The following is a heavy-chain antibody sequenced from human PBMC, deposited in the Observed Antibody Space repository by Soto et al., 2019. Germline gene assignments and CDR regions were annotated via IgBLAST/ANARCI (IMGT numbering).Heavy chain of an antibody. V-gene: IGHV3-33*01. D-gene: IGHD1-26*01. Sequence: QVQLVESGGGVVQPGRSLRLSCAASGFIFNTYGMHWVRQAPGKGLEWVAVIYYDGRNKYYADSVKGRFTISRDNSKNTLNLQMNSLRVEDTAVYYCARDLGELWPSVGGYWGHGTLVTVSS. CDR3: ARDLGELWPSVGGY. J-gene: IGHJ4*01. CDR1: GFIFNTYG. CDR2: IYYDGRNK.